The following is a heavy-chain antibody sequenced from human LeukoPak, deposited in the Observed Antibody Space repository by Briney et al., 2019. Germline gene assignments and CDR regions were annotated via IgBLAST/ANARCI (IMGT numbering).Heavy chain of an antibody. D-gene: IGHD2-2*01. CDR2: ISAYNGNT. CDR1: GYTFSSYG. Sequence: GASVKVSCKASGYTFSSYGITWVRQAPGQGLEWMGWISAYNGNTNYAQKLQGRVTMTTDTSTSTAYMELRSLRSDDTAVYYCARVPTGAPAGDWFDPWGQGTLVTVSS. J-gene: IGHJ5*02. V-gene: IGHV1-18*01. CDR3: ARVPTGAPAGDWFDP.